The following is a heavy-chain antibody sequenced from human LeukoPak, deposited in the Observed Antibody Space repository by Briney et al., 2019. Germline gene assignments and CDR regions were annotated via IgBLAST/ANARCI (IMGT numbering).Heavy chain of an antibody. J-gene: IGHJ5*02. V-gene: IGHV3-66*01. Sequence: PGGSLRLSCAASGFTFSSYSMNWVRQAPGKGLEWVSVIYSGGSTYYADSVKGRFTISRDNSKNTLYLQMNNLRDEDTAVYYCAKNHVTVPNGDWFGPWGQGTLVTVSS. CDR3: AKNHVTVPNGDWFGP. D-gene: IGHD4-11*01. CDR1: GFTFSSYS. CDR2: IYSGGST.